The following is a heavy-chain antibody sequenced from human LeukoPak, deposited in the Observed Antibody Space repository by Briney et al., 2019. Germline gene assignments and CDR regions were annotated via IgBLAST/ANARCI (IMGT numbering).Heavy chain of an antibody. CDR1: GYTFTSYY. CDR2: INPSGGST. CDR3: ARDKVQTYYYDSSGYYYTLLAFDY. D-gene: IGHD3-22*01. J-gene: IGHJ4*02. V-gene: IGHV1-46*03. Sequence: GASVKVSCKASGYTFTSYYMHWVRQTPGQGLEWMGIINPSGGSTSYAQKFQGRVTMTRDTSTSTVYMELSSLRSEDTAVYYCARDKVQTYYYDSSGYYYTLLAFDYWGQGTLVTVSS.